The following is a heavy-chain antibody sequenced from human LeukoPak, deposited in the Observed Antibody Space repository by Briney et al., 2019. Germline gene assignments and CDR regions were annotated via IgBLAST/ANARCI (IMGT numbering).Heavy chain of an antibody. CDR2: INHSRST. CDR1: GGSFSPYY. D-gene: IGHD4-23*01. CDR3: ARVEVDYSGNILKYFFDY. Sequence: SETLSLTCAVYGGSFSPYYWSWIRQSPDKGLEWIGEINHSRSTNYNPSLKSRVTISVDTSKNQFSLKLSSVTAADTAVYYCARVEVDYSGNILKYFFDYWGQGTLVTVSS. J-gene: IGHJ4*02. V-gene: IGHV4-34*01.